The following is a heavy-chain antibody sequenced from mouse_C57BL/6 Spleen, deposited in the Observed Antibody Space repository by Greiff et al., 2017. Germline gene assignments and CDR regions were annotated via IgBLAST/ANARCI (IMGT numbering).Heavy chain of an antibody. D-gene: IGHD2-3*01. J-gene: IGHJ2*01. V-gene: IGHV1-69*01. CDR1: GYTFTSYW. Sequence: VQLQQPGAELVMPGASVKLSCKASGYTFTSYWMHWVKQRPGQGLEWIGEIDPSDSYTNYNQKFKGKSTLTVDKSSSTAYMQLSSLTSEDSAVYYCARWLIYDGYFDYWGQGTTLTVSS. CDR3: ARWLIYDGYFDY. CDR2: IDPSDSYT.